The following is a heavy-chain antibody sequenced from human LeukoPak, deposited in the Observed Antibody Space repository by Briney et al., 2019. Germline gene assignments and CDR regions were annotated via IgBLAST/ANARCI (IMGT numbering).Heavy chain of an antibody. J-gene: IGHJ4*02. D-gene: IGHD3-22*01. CDR2: IYHSGST. CDR1: GGSISSSNW. V-gene: IGHV4-4*02. Sequence: SETLSLTCAVSGGSISSSNWWSWVRPPPGKGLEWIGEIYHSGSTNYNPSLKSRVTISVDKSKNQFSLKLNSVTAADTAVYYCARDRVVYYDSSGYDYWGQGTLVTVSS. CDR3: ARDRVVYYDSSGYDY.